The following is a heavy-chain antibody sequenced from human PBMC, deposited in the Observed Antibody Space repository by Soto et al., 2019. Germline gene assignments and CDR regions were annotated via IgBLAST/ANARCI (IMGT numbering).Heavy chain of an antibody. Sequence: ASVKVSCKASGYTFTSYAMHWVRQAPGQGLEWMGIINPSGGSTSYAQKFQGRVTMTRDTSTSTVYMELSSLRSEDTAVYYCARQMYYYDSSGYTTLHDAFDIWGQGTMVTVSS. CDR1: GYTFTSYA. D-gene: IGHD3-22*01. J-gene: IGHJ3*02. CDR3: ARQMYYYDSSGYTTLHDAFDI. CDR2: INPSGGST. V-gene: IGHV1-46*03.